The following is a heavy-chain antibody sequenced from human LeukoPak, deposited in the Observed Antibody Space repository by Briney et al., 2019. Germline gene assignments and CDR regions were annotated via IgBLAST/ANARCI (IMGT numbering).Heavy chain of an antibody. CDR1: GYTFTSYA. CDR2: INPSGGST. D-gene: IGHD4-23*01. J-gene: IGHJ4*02. V-gene: IGHV1-46*01. CDR3: ARGKSLNYGGNSFGY. Sequence: ASVKVSCKASGYTFTSYAMNWVRQAPGQGLEWMGIINPSGGSTSYAQKFQGRVTMTRDMSTSTVYMELSSLRSEDTAVYYCARGKSLNYGGNSFGYWGQGTLVTVSS.